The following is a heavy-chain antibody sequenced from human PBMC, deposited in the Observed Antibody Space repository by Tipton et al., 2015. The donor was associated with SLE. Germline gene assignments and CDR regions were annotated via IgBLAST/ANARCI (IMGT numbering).Heavy chain of an antibody. Sequence: TLSLTCTVSGGSLSGDTYYWSWIRQPAGEGLEWIGRIFTSGNTNYNPSLKSRVTISVDTSKNQFSLELSSVTAADTAVYYCARETEDTGWIHSRDYICYYYYVDVWGQGTTVTVSS. V-gene: IGHV4-61*02. J-gene: IGHJ6*03. CDR2: IFTSGNT. CDR1: GGSLSGDTYY. CDR3: ARETEDTGWIHSRDYICYYYYVDV. D-gene: IGHD6-19*01.